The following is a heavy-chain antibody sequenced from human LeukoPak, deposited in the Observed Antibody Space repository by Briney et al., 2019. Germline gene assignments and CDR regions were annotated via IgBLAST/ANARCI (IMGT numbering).Heavy chain of an antibody. Sequence: PGGSLRLSCAASGFTFSSYWVSWVRQAPGKGLEWVANIKQDGSEKYYVDSVKGRFTISRDNAKNSLYLQMNSLRAEDTAVYYCARDQEAQLVSDYWGQGTLVTVSS. J-gene: IGHJ4*02. CDR1: GFTFSSYW. V-gene: IGHV3-7*01. CDR2: IKQDGSEK. CDR3: ARDQEAQLVSDY. D-gene: IGHD6-13*01.